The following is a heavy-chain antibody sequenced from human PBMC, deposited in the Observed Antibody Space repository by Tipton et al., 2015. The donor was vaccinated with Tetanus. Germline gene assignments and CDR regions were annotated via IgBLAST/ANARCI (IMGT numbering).Heavy chain of an antibody. D-gene: IGHD2-15*01. CDR3: ARRGCRGGSCYISPNYGMDV. V-gene: IGHV3-23*04. Sequence: QLVQSGGGLLQPGGSLRLSCVASGFTFSNYAFNWVRQAPGKGLEWVSSVGTSASNTYYADSVKGRCTISRDNSKNTVVLHVTSLRGEDTAVYYCARRGCRGGSCYISPNYGMDVWGQGTTVTVSS. CDR2: VGTSASNT. J-gene: IGHJ6*02. CDR1: GFTFSNYA.